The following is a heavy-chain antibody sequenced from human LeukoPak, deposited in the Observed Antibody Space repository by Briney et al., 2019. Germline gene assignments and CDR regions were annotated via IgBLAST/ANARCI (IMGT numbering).Heavy chain of an antibody. Sequence: SQTLSLTCAISGDFVSSKSVAWNWIRQSPSRGLEWLGRTYYRSKWFHDYAVSVKSRVSINPDTSKNQFSLQLKSVTPEDTAVYYCARRILHSYCGGDCYSYFDYWGQGTLVTVSS. J-gene: IGHJ4*02. CDR1: GDFVSSKSVA. CDR3: ARRILHSYCGGDCYSYFDY. D-gene: IGHD2-21*02. CDR2: TYYRSKWFH. V-gene: IGHV6-1*01.